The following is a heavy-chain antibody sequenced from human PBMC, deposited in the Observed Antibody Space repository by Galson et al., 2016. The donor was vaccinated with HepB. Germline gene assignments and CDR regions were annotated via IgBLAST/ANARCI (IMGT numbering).Heavy chain of an antibody. Sequence: SVKVSCKVSGHTLTQLSIHWVRQAPGKGLEWMGGFDPEEGEVLYAQQFQGRVTMTEDTSTDTAYMELSNLRSQDTAVYYCTTGSVRFLEWLGQVDGWGQGTTVTVSS. J-gene: IGHJ6*02. D-gene: IGHD3-3*01. V-gene: IGHV1-24*01. CDR1: GHTLTQLS. CDR3: TTGSVRFLEWLGQVDG. CDR2: FDPEEGEV.